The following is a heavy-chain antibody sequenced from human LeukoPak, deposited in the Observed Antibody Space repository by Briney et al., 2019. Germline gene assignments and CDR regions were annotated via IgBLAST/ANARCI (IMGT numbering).Heavy chain of an antibody. CDR1: GFTLSNYW. CDR2: VSNDGSST. V-gene: IGHV3-74*01. CDR3: VGAAADATPRP. D-gene: IGHD6-13*01. J-gene: IGHJ4*02. Sequence: GGSLRLSCAASGFTLSNYWMHWVRQGPGKGLVWVSRVSNDGSSTAYADSVRGRFTISRDNAKNTLYLQMNSLRAEDTAVYYCVGAAADATPRPWGQGTLVTVSS.